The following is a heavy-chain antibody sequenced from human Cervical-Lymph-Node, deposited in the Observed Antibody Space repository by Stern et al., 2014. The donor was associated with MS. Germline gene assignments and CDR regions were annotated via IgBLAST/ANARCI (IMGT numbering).Heavy chain of an antibody. D-gene: IGHD2-8*01. CDR3: ATEGAHKGVVSFDF. CDR2: ISPPLDIT. CDR1: GDTFSSGT. J-gene: IGHJ4*02. V-gene: IGHV1-69*02. Sequence: QVQLVQSGAEVKKPRSSVKVSCKAPGDTFSSGTLSWVRQAPGQGLEWRGRISPPLDITNYARKFQGRLTITADTSTSTAYMELSSLKSEDTAVYYCATEGAHKGVVSFDFWGQGTLVSVSS.